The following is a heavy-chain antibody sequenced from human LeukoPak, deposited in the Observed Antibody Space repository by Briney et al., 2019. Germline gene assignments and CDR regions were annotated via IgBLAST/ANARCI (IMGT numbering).Heavy chain of an antibody. CDR2: ISYDGSNK. D-gene: IGHD2-21*02. V-gene: IGHV3-30-3*01. CDR3: ARDTEEVTEYYFDY. J-gene: IGHJ4*02. CDR1: GFTFSAYT. Sequence: GGSLRLSCVASGFTFSAYTLNWVRQAPGKGLEWVAVISYDGSNKYYADSVKGRFTISRDNSENTLYLQMNSLRAEDTAVYYCARDTEEVTEYYFDYWGQGTLVTVSS.